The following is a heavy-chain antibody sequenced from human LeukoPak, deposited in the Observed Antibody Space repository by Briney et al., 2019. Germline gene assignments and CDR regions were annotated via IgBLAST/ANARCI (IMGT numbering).Heavy chain of an antibody. D-gene: IGHD3-3*01. V-gene: IGHV3-30*02. Sequence: GGSLRLSCAASGFTFSSYGMHWVRQAPGKGLEWVAFIRYDGSNKYYADSVKGRFTISRDNSKNTLYLQMNSLRAEDTAVYYCAKDQGITIFGVVPFDPWGQGTLVTVSS. CDR2: IRYDGSNK. CDR1: GFTFSSYG. J-gene: IGHJ5*02. CDR3: AKDQGITIFGVVPFDP.